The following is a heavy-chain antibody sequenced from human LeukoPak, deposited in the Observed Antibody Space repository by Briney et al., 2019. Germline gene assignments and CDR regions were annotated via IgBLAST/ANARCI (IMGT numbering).Heavy chain of an antibody. CDR1: GXTFSSYS. CDR2: ISSSSSTI. Sequence: PGGSLRLSCAASGXTFSSYSMNWVRQAPGKGLGWVSYISSSSSTIYYADSVKGRFTISRDNAKNSLYLQMNSLRDEDTAVYYCASQYSSSWYWFDPWGQGTRVTVSS. J-gene: IGHJ5*02. CDR3: ASQYSSSWYWFDP. D-gene: IGHD6-13*01. V-gene: IGHV3-48*02.